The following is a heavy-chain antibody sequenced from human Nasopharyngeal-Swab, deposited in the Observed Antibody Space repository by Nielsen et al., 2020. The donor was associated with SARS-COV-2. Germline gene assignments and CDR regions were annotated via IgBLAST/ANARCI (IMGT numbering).Heavy chain of an antibody. Sequence: GSLRLSCTVSGGSISSYYWSWIRQPPGKGLEWIGYIYYSRSTNYNASLKSRVTISVDTSKNQFSLKLSSVTAADTAVYYCARQDYVRAFDIWGQGTMVTVSS. CDR1: GGSISSYY. J-gene: IGHJ3*02. CDR3: ARQDYVRAFDI. CDR2: IYYSRST. D-gene: IGHD3-10*02. V-gene: IGHV4-59*08.